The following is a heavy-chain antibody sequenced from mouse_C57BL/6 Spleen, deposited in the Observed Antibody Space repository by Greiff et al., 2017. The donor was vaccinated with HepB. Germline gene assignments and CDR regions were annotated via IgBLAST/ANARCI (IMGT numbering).Heavy chain of an antibody. CDR1: GYTFTSYW. Sequence: QVQLKQPGAELVKPGASVKMSCKASGYTFTSYWITWVKQRPGQGLEWIGDIYPGSGSTNYNEKFKSKATLTVDTSSSTAYMQLSSLTSEDSAVYYCAREGAMVTTYFDYWGQGTTLTVSS. J-gene: IGHJ2*01. CDR2: IYPGSGST. CDR3: AREGAMVTTYFDY. D-gene: IGHD2-2*01. V-gene: IGHV1-55*01.